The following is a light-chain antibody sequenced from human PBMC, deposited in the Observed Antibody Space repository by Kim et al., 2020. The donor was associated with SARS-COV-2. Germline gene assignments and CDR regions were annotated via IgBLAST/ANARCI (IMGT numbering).Light chain of an antibody. CDR2: NVR. CDR3: SSYTTDSGWV. CDR1: TSDVGDNRY. V-gene: IGLV2-14*03. Sequence: QSALTQAASVSGTPGQSITIPCTGPTSDVGDNRYISWYQQLPGKAPKLVIYNVRSRPSGVSNRFTGSKSDNTASLTISGLQAEDEADYFCSSYTTDSGWVFGGGTQLTVL. J-gene: IGLJ3*02.